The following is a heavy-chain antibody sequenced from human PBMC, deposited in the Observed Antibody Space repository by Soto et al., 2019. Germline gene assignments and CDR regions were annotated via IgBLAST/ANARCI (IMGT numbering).Heavy chain of an antibody. Sequence: PGESLKISCKGSGYTFNKYLIGLVRQTPGKGLEWMGMIYPGDSDARYSPSFEGQVTFSVDKSINTASLQWNSLKASDTAMYYCARQGGEYNTMSDYWGQGTRVTVSS. CDR1: GYTFNKYL. CDR3: ARQGGEYNTMSDY. V-gene: IGHV5-51*01. J-gene: IGHJ4*02. CDR2: IYPGDSDA. D-gene: IGHD3-10*01.